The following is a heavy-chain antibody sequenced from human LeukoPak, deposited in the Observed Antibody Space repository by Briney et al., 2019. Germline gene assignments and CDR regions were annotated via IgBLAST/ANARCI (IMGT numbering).Heavy chain of an antibody. CDR1: GGSISNYY. CDR3: ARDRLDTVMVIPFDY. Sequence: KPSETLSLTCTVSGGSISNYYWSWIRQPAGKGLEWIGRIYTSGSTNYNPSLKSRVTMSVDTSKNQFSLKLSSVTAADTAVYYCARDRLDTVMVIPFDYWGQGTLVTVSS. V-gene: IGHV4-4*07. CDR2: IYTSGST. J-gene: IGHJ4*02. D-gene: IGHD5-18*01.